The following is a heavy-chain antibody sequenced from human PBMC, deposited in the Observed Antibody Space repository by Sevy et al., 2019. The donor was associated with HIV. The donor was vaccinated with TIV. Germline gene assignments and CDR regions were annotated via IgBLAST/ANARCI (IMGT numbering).Heavy chain of an antibody. CDR2: LPYDGSKE. J-gene: IGHJ3*02. CDR1: GLRFSSYG. D-gene: IGHD3-16*02. CDR3: TKDMVTFGGIIANSPGGFDI. Sequence: GSLRLSCAASGLRFSSYGMNWVRQAPGKGLEWVAFLPYDGSKEDYAASVKGRFTISRDNSKNTLYLKMNSLRVEDTAVYYCTKDMVTFGGIIANSPGGFDIWGQGTMVTVSS. V-gene: IGHV3-30*02.